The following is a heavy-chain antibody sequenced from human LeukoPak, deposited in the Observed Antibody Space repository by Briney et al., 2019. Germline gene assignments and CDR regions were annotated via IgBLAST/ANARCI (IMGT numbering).Heavy chain of an antibody. CDR1: GYTLTELS. CDR2: FDPEDGET. D-gene: IGHD5-18*01. CDR3: ASHPAMGRDY. J-gene: IGHJ4*02. Sequence: ALVKVSCTVSGYTLTELSMHWVRQAPGKGLEWMGGFDPEDGETIYAQKFQGRVTMTEDTSTDTAYMELSSLRSEDTAVYYCASHPAMGRDYWGQGTLVTVSS. V-gene: IGHV1-24*01.